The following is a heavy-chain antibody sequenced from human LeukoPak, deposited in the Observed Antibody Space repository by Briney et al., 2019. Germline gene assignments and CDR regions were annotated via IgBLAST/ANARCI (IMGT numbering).Heavy chain of an antibody. CDR1: GFTFSDYY. Sequence: GGSLRLSCTASGFTFSDYYMSWIRQAPGKGLEWVSYISSSGSTIYYADSVKGRFTISRDNAKNSLYLQMNSLRAEDTAVYYCARDPNWGYSYGLGEDYWGQGTLVTVSS. J-gene: IGHJ4*02. D-gene: IGHD5-18*01. CDR2: ISSSGSTI. CDR3: ARDPNWGYSYGLGEDY. V-gene: IGHV3-11*01.